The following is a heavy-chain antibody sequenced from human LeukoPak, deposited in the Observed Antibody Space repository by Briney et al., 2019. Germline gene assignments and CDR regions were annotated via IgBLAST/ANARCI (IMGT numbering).Heavy chain of an antibody. D-gene: IGHD3-22*01. CDR1: GGSISSGDYF. Sequence: SQTLSLTCSVSGGSISSGDYFWSWIRQPPGSALEWMGYIYHRGSTYYDPSLNSRADVSVDTSKDQFSLKLTSVTAADTAVYFCARGSPAYDGSGCPLAGAPATFDSWGQGTLVTVSS. CDR3: ARGSPAYDGSGCPLAGAPATFDS. J-gene: IGHJ4*02. CDR2: IYHRGST. V-gene: IGHV4-30-4*01.